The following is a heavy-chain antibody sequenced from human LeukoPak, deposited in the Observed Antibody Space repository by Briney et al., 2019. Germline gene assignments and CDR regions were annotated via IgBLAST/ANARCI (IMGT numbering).Heavy chain of an antibody. J-gene: IGHJ6*04. V-gene: IGHV3-20*04. Sequence: PGGSLRLSCAASGFTFDDYGMSWVRQAPGKGLEWVSGINWNGGSTGYADSVKGRFTISRDNAKNSLYLQMNSLRAGDTAVYYCAELGITMIGGVWGKGTTVTISS. CDR1: GFTFDDYG. CDR3: AELGITMIGGV. CDR2: INWNGGST. D-gene: IGHD3-10*02.